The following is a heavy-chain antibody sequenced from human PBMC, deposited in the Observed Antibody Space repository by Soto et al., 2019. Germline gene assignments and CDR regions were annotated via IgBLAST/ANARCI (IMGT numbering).Heavy chain of an antibody. D-gene: IGHD6-19*01. Sequence: SVKVSCKASGGTFSSYAISWVRQAPGQGLEWMGGIIPIFGTANYAHKFQGRVTITADESTSTAYMELSSLRSEDSAVYYCARGGASSGWCSAFEYRGKGTRGTVSS. J-gene: IGHJ4*02. CDR3: ARGGASSGWCSAFEY. CDR1: GGTFSSYA. CDR2: IIPIFGTA. V-gene: IGHV1-69*13.